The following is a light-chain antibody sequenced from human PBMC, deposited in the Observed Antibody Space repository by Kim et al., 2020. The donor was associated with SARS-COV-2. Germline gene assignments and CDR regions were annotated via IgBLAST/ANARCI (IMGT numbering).Light chain of an antibody. Sequence: DIQMTQSPSSLSASVGDRVTITCRASQSIGIYLNWYQQKPGKAPILLIYAASSLQSGVPSRFSGSGSGAEFTLTISRLQPDDFATYYCHQTHSTLVTFGQGTRLEIK. CDR1: QSIGIY. CDR3: HQTHSTLVT. CDR2: AAS. J-gene: IGKJ5*01. V-gene: IGKV1-39*01.